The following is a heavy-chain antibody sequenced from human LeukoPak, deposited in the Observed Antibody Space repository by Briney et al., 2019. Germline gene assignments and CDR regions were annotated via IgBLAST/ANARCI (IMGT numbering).Heavy chain of an antibody. D-gene: IGHD5-24*01. J-gene: IGHJ3*01. CDR1: GFTFTTYW. CDR2: INQDGVEK. CDR3: ARGFDGYYGFDL. V-gene: IGHV3-7*05. Sequence: PGGSLRLSCAASGFTFTTYWMSWVRQAPGKGLEWVANINQDGVEKYYVASVRGRLTISRDNAKNSVYVQMNSLRAEDTAVYYCARGFDGYYGFDLWGQGTMVTVS.